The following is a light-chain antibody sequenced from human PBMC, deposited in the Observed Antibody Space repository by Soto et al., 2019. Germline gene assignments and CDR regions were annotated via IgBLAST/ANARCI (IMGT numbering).Light chain of an antibody. CDR3: QQRGNWPLT. Sequence: EILLTQSPATLSLSPGEGATLSCRASQSVGSSLAWYRQKPGQTPRLLISLASNRAAGIPARFSGSGSGTDFTLTISILEPEDFAVYCCQQRGNWPLTFGGGTKVEI. CDR1: QSVGSS. J-gene: IGKJ4*01. V-gene: IGKV3-11*01. CDR2: LAS.